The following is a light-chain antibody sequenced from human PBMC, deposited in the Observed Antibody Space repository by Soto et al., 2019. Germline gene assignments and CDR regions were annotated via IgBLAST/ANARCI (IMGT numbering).Light chain of an antibody. V-gene: IGKV1-9*01. Sequence: DIQLNQSPAFLSASVGDRVTITCRASQGIAGSLAGYQQKPGKPPKLLIYAESTLQSGVPSRFSGSGSGTRGTLTISSLQPEDFATYYCQQVKSYPRTFGGGTRVEIK. CDR2: AES. CDR1: QGIAGS. CDR3: QQVKSYPRT. J-gene: IGKJ4*01.